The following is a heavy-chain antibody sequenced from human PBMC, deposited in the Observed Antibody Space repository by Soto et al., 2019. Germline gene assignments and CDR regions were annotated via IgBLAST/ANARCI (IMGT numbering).Heavy chain of an antibody. CDR2: IYYSGST. D-gene: IGHD6-13*01. CDR1: GGYISSSSFQ. CDR3: ARRERAAGTDWWFDP. V-gene: IGHV4-39*01. Sequence: QLQLQESGPGLVKPSETLSLTYTVSGGYISSSSFQWGGIRPPPGKGLEWIGSIYYSGSTYYSPSLKSRVTISVDTSKNQFSLKLSSVTAADTAVYYCARRERAAGTDWWFDPWGHGTLVTVSS. J-gene: IGHJ5*02.